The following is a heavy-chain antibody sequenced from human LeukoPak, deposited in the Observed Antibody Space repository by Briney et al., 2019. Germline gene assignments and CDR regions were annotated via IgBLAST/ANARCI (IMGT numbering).Heavy chain of an antibody. CDR2: IWYDGSNK. CDR3: AKDIRSKTGTPLDY. D-gene: IGHD3-10*01. CDR1: GFTFSSYG. J-gene: IGHJ4*02. V-gene: IGHV3-33*06. Sequence: GRSLRLSCAASGFTFSSYGMHWVRQAPGKGLEWVAVIWYDGSNKYYADSVKGRFTISRDNSKNTLYLQMNSLRAEDTAVYYCAKDIRSKTGTPLDYWGQGTLVTVSS.